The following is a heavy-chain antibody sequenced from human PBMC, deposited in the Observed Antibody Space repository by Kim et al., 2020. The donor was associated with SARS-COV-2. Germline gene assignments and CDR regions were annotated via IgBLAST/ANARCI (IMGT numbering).Heavy chain of an antibody. J-gene: IGHJ6*03. Sequence: GGSLRLSCTASGFTFGDYAMSWVRQAPGKGLEWVGFIRSKAYGGTTEYAASVKGRFTISRDDSKSIAYLQMNSLKTEDTAVYYCTRENSPYYDILTGYYSYYYYYIDVWGKGTTVTVSS. V-gene: IGHV3-49*04. CDR3: TRENSPYYDILTGYYSYYYYYIDV. CDR2: IRSKAYGGTT. CDR1: GFTFGDYA. D-gene: IGHD3-9*01.